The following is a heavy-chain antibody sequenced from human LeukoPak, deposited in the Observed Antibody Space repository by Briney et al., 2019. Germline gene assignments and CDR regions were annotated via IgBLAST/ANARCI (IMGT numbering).Heavy chain of an antibody. J-gene: IGHJ4*02. CDR3: AKDLIVSGTATILDY. V-gene: IGHV3-30*18. CDR1: GFTVSSNY. Sequence: GGSLRLSCAASGFTVSSNYMNWVRQAPGKGLEWVAVISYDASYENYADSVKGRFTISRDNSKNTLYLQMNSLRAEDTAVYYCAKDLIVSGTATILDYWGQGTLVTVSS. D-gene: IGHD5-24*01. CDR2: ISYDASYE.